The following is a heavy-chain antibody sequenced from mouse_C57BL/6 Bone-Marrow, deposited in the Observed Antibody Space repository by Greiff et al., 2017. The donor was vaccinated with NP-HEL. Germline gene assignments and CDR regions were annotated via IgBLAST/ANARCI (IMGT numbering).Heavy chain of an antibody. D-gene: IGHD1-1*01. J-gene: IGHJ1*03. V-gene: IGHV5-2*01. CDR2: INSDGGST. CDR3: ARHYYGSSWSDWYFDV. Sequence: EVQVVESGGGLVQPGESLKLSCESNEYEFPSHDMSWVRKTPEKRLELVAAINSDGGSTYYPDTMERRFIISRDNTKKTLYLQMSSLRSEDTALYYCARHYYGSSWSDWYFDVWGTGTTVTVSS. CDR1: EYEFPSHD.